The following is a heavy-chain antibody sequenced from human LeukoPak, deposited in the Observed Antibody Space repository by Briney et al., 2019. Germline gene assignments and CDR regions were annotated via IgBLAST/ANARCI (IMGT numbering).Heavy chain of an antibody. D-gene: IGHD3-16*01. CDR1: GFTFSNAW. Sequence: PGGSLRLSCAASGFTFSNAWMSWVRQAPGKGLEWVAFIRYDGSNKYYADSVKGRFTISRDNSKNTLYLQMNSLRAEDTAVYYCAKGNDYVWGSALDYWGQGTLVTVSS. J-gene: IGHJ4*02. V-gene: IGHV3-30*02. CDR2: IRYDGSNK. CDR3: AKGNDYVWGSALDY.